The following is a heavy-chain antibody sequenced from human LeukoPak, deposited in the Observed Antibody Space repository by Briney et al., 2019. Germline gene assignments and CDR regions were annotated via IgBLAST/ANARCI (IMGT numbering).Heavy chain of an antibody. Sequence: SETLSLTRTVSGGSISSYYWSWIRQPPAKGLEWIGYIYYSGSTNYNPSLKSRVTISVDTSKNQFSLKLSSVTAADTAVYYCARDSSGSYYKPSNDAFDIWGQGTMVTVSS. CDR1: GGSISSYY. J-gene: IGHJ3*02. CDR2: IYYSGST. V-gene: IGHV4-59*01. CDR3: ARDSSGSYYKPSNDAFDI. D-gene: IGHD3-10*01.